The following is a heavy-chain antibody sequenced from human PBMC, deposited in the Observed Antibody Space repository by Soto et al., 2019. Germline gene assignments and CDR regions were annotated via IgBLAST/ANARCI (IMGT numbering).Heavy chain of an antibody. J-gene: IGHJ4*02. CDR2: ISYDGSNK. CDR1: GCTFSSYG. D-gene: IGHD3-9*01. Sequence: GGSLILSCAAGGCTFSSYGMNWVRQAPGKWLEWVAVISYDGSNKYYADSVKGRFTISRDNSKSTLYLQMNSLRAEDTAVDYYARDLVGKVTYIDYRRQGTLVTVSS. CDR3: ARDLVGKVTYIDY. V-gene: IGHV3-30*03.